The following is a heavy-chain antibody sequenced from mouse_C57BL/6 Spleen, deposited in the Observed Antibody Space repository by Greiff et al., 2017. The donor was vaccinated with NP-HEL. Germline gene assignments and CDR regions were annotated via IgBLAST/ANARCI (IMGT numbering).Heavy chain of an antibody. Sequence: EVQLQQSGAELVRPGASVKLSCTASGFNITDDYMHWVKQRPEQGLEWIGWIDPENGDTEYASKFQGKATITADTSSNTAYLQLSSLTSEDTAVYYCTYYYGSSKGMDYWGQGTSVTVSS. CDR3: TYYYGSSKGMDY. J-gene: IGHJ4*01. CDR1: GFNITDDY. V-gene: IGHV14-4*01. CDR2: IDPENGDT. D-gene: IGHD1-1*01.